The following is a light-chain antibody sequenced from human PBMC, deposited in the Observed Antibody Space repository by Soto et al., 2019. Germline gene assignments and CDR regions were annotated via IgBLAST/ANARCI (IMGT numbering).Light chain of an antibody. CDR2: GYS. J-gene: IGLJ2*01. CDR1: SSNIGAGYD. V-gene: IGLV1-40*01. Sequence: QPVLTQPPSVSGAPGQRVTISCTGSSSNIGAGYDVHWYQQLPGTAPNLLIFGYSHRPSGVPDRFSGSKSGTSASLAITGLQAEDEADYYCQSYDSSLSGSGIFGGGTKLTVL. CDR3: QSYDSSLSGSGI.